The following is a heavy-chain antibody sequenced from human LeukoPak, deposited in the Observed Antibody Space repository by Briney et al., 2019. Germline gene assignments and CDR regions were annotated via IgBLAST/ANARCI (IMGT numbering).Heavy chain of an antibody. CDR1: GGSISSYC. J-gene: IGHJ3*02. Sequence: PSETLSLTCTVSGGSISSYCWSWIRQPPGKGLEWIGYIYYSGSTNYNPSLKSRVTISVDTSKNQFSLKLSSVTAADTAVYYCARDRHYYDSSGYYYHDAFDIWGQGTMVTVSS. V-gene: IGHV4-59*01. CDR3: ARDRHYYDSSGYYYHDAFDI. CDR2: IYYSGST. D-gene: IGHD3-22*01.